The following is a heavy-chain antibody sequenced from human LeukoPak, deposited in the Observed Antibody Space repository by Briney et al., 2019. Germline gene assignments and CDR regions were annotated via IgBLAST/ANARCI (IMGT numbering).Heavy chain of an antibody. CDR3: STEDKYCTTPNCGAY. J-gene: IGHJ4*02. V-gene: IGHV1-2*02. D-gene: IGHD2-8*01. Sequence: ASVKVSCKASGYTLTDYYIHWVRQAPGQDLEWMGFIIPHSGGTTYEQRFQGRVTMTRDMSIGTFYMELSSLRSGDTAVYYCSTEDKYCTTPNCGAYWGQGTLVTVSS. CDR2: IIPHSGGT. CDR1: GYTLTDYY.